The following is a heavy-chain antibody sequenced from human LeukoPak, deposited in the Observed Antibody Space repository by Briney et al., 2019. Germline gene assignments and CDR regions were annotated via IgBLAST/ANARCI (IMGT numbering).Heavy chain of an antibody. Sequence: GASVKVSCKASGYTFTGYYMHWVRQAPGQGLEWMGRINPNSGGTNYAQKFQGRVTMTRDTSISTAYMELSRLSSDDTAVYYCARRPGSGELLTVGNWFDPWGQGTLVTVSS. D-gene: IGHD3-10*01. CDR2: INPNSGGT. J-gene: IGHJ5*02. V-gene: IGHV1-2*06. CDR1: GYTFTGYY. CDR3: ARRPGSGELLTVGNWFDP.